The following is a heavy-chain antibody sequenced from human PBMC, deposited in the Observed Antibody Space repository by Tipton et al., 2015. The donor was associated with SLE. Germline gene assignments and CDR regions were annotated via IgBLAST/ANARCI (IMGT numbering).Heavy chain of an antibody. D-gene: IGHD3-16*02. CDR2: INHSGTT. CDR3: ARHLSFPGTDY. J-gene: IGHJ4*02. Sequence: TLSLTCTVSGYSISSGYYWSWVRQSPGKGLEWLATINHSGTTYYRPSLKSRVTISVDTSRNQFSLRLSAVTAADTAVYYCARHLSFPGTDYWGQGTLVTVSS. CDR1: GYSISSGYY. V-gene: IGHV4-38-2*02.